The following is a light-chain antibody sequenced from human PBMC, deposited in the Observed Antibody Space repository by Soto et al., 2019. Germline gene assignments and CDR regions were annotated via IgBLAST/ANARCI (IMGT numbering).Light chain of an antibody. Sequence: EIVLTQSPATLSLSPGERATLSCRASQTVGNSLAWYQQKRGQAPRLLINDASNRATGIPGRFSGSGSGTDFTLTISSLEPEDFAVYYCQQRYDWPITFGGGTKVEIK. V-gene: IGKV3-11*01. CDR3: QQRYDWPIT. CDR2: DAS. CDR1: QTVGNS. J-gene: IGKJ4*01.